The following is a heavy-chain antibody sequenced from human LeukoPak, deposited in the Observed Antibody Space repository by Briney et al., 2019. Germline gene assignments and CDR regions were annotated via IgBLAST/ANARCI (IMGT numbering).Heavy chain of an antibody. CDR1: GFSLSTSGVG. J-gene: IGHJ4*02. D-gene: IGHD1-26*01. Sequence: SGPTPVKPTQTLTQTCTLTGFSLSTSGVGVGWIRQPPGKALEWLALIYSNDDKRYGPSLKTRLTSTKDTSKNQVVLTMTNTDPVDTATYSCAQSVIVGSTLGYFDYWGQGTLVTVSS. V-gene: IGHV2-5*01. CDR3: AQSVIVGSTLGYFDY. CDR2: IYSNDDK.